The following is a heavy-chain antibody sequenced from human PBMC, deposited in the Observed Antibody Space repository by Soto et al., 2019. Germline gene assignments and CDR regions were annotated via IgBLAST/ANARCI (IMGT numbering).Heavy chain of an antibody. Sequence: GGSLRLSCAASGFTFSSYAMSWVRQAPGKGLEWVSAISGSGGSTYYADSVKGRFTISRDNSKNTLYLQMNSLRAEDMAVYYCAKDLDYYGSGSSNPYWGQGTLVTVSS. CDR3: AKDLDYYGSGSSNPY. CDR1: GFTFSSYA. D-gene: IGHD3-10*01. CDR2: ISGSGGST. V-gene: IGHV3-23*01. J-gene: IGHJ4*02.